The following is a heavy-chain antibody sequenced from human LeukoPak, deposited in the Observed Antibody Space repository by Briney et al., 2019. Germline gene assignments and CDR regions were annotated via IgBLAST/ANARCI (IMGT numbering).Heavy chain of an antibody. CDR3: ARDEYLVAMYYFDY. V-gene: IGHV3-30-3*01. D-gene: IGHD5-12*01. CDR2: ISYDGSNK. J-gene: IGHJ4*02. Sequence: ISYDGSNKYYADSVKGRFTISRDNSKNPLYLQMNSLRAEDTAVYYCARDEYLVAMYYFDYWGQGTLVTVSS.